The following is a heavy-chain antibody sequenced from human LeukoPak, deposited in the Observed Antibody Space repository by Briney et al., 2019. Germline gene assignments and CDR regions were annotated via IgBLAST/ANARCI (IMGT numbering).Heavy chain of an antibody. V-gene: IGHV3-23*01. CDR3: AKEIDSSGCFDY. Sequence: PGGSLRLSCAASGFTFSTYGMNWVRQAPGKGLEWVSAISGSGGSTYYADSVKGRFTISRDNSKNTLYLQMNSLRAEDTAVYYCAKEIDSSGCFDYWGQGTLVTVSS. CDR1: GFTFSTYG. D-gene: IGHD6-19*01. CDR2: ISGSGGST. J-gene: IGHJ4*02.